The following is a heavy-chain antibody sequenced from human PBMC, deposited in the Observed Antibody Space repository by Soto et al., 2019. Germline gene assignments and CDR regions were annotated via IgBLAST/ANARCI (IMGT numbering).Heavy chain of an antibody. CDR2: INHSGST. J-gene: IGHJ6*02. Sequence: SETLSLTCAVYGGSFSGYYWSWIRQPPGKGLEWIGEINHSGSTNYNPSLKSRVTISVDTSKNQFSLKLSSVTAADTAVYYCARGYYYDSSGYWSPIYYYYGMDVWGQGTTVTVSS. V-gene: IGHV4-34*01. CDR3: ARGYYYDSSGYWSPIYYYYGMDV. CDR1: GGSFSGYY. D-gene: IGHD3-22*01.